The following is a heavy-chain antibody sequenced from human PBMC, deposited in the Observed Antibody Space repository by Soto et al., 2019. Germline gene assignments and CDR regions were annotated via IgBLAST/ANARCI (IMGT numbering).Heavy chain of an antibody. CDR2: INPNSGGT. Sequence: QVQLVQSGAEVKKPGASVKVSCKASGYTFTGYYMHWVRQAPGQGLEWMGWINPNSGGTNYAQKFQGWVTMTRETSISTAYMELSRLRSDDTAVYYCARAAPVSIVAVPAAILDFYYMDVWGKGTTVTVSS. J-gene: IGHJ6*03. CDR3: ARAAPVSIVAVPAAILDFYYMDV. CDR1: GYTFTGYY. V-gene: IGHV1-2*04. D-gene: IGHD2-2*01.